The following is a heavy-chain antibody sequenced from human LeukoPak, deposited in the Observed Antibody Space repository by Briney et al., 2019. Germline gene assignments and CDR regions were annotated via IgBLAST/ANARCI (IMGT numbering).Heavy chain of an antibody. CDR3: ARDPEFGALDI. CDR2: INQDGSQR. D-gene: IGHD3-10*01. Sequence: PGGSLRLSCAASGFTFTSSYMSWVRKTPGRGLEWVANINQDGSQRSSVDSLKGRFTISRDNANNVLYLQMNSLRYEDTAVYYCARDPEFGALDIWGRGTTVTVSS. J-gene: IGHJ3*02. V-gene: IGHV3-7*01. CDR1: GFTFTSSY.